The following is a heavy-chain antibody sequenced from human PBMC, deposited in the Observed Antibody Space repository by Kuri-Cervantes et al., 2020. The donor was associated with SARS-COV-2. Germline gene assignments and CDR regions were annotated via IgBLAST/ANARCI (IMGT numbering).Heavy chain of an antibody. V-gene: IGHV3-73*01. Sequence: GESLKISCGASGFTFSASAIYWVRQASGKGLEWIDRIRNKANNYATTYVASVKGRFTISRDDSKNTAYLQMNSLKTEDTAVYYCGSSVLRFFDQYGDYWGRGTLVTVSS. CDR2: IRNKANNYAT. CDR3: GSSVLRFFDQYGDY. D-gene: IGHD3-9*01. CDR1: GFTFSASA. J-gene: IGHJ4*02.